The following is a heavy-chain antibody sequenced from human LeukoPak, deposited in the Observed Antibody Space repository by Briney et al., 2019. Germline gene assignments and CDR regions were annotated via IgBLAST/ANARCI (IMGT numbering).Heavy chain of an antibody. CDR3: ARTDNPYCSSTSCRNWFDP. V-gene: IGHV1-46*01. J-gene: IGHJ5*02. Sequence: ASVKVPCKASGYTFTSYYMHWVRQAPGQGLEWMGIINPSGGSTSYAQKFQGRVTMTRDTSTSTVYMELSSLRSEDTAVYYCARTDNPYCSSTSCRNWFDPWGQGTLVTVSS. CDR1: GYTFTSYY. CDR2: INPSGGST. D-gene: IGHD2-2*01.